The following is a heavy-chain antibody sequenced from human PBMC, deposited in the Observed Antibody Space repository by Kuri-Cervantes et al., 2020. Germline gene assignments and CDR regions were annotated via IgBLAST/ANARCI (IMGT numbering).Heavy chain of an antibody. J-gene: IGHJ5*02. CDR2: ISYDGSNK. V-gene: IGHV3-30-3*01. Sequence: SLKISCAASGFTFSTSGSNWVRQPPGKGLEWVAVISYDGSNKYYADSVMSRFTISRDNSKNTLYLQMNSLRAEDTAVYYCARDFYVDWFDPWGQGTLVTVSS. CDR1: GFTFSTSG. D-gene: IGHD3-16*01. CDR3: ARDFYVDWFDP.